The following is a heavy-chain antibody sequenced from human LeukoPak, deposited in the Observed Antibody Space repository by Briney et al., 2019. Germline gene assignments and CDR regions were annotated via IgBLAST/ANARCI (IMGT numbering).Heavy chain of an antibody. D-gene: IGHD6-13*01. CDR3: AGNAGYSSSWPFDY. CDR2: IIPIFGTA. J-gene: IGHJ4*02. CDR1: GYSFTSNY. Sequence: ASVKVSCKASGYSFTSNYIHWVRQAPGQGLEWMGGIIPIFGTANYAQKFQGRVTITADESTSTAYMELSSLRSEDTAVYYCAGNAGYSSSWPFDYWGQGTLVTVSS. V-gene: IGHV1-69*13.